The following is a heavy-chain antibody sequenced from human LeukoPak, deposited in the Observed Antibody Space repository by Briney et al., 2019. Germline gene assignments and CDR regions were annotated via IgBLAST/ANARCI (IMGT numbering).Heavy chain of an antibody. J-gene: IGHJ5*02. Sequence: GGSLRLSCAASGSTFSSYAMTWVRQAPGRGLESVSIISGSGGTTYYADSVKVRFTIYRDNSKNTLYLQMNSLRAEDTAVYYCAKYLGYCGSSSCPRWFDPWGQGTLVTVSS. D-gene: IGHD2-2*01. CDR3: AKYLGYCGSSSCPRWFDP. CDR1: GSTFSSYA. V-gene: IGHV3-23*01. CDR2: ISGSGGTT.